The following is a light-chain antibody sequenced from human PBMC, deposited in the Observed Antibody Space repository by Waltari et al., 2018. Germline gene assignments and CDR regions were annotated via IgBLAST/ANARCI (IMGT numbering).Light chain of an antibody. CDR1: QGVSSY. CDR2: AAS. V-gene: IGKV1-8*01. Sequence: AIRMTQSPSSLSASPGDRVTITCRARQGVSSYLAWYQQKPGKAPNLLIYAASTLQSGVPSRFSGSGSGTDFSLIISCLQSEDFATYYCQQYYSYPWTFGQGTKVEI. J-gene: IGKJ1*01. CDR3: QQYYSYPWT.